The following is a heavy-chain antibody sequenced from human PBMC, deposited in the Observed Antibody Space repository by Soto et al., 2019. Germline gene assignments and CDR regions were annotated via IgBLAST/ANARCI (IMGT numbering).Heavy chain of an antibody. CDR3: AREPVKTNWYFDN. Sequence: GGSLRLSCEPSVFTFSSYSMHWFRQAPGKGLEWVAVTSANEGTKFYADSVKGRFTVSRDNSKNTLHLQMNSLRIEDTAVYYCAREPVKTNWYFDNWGQGIMVTVSS. CDR2: TSANEGTK. V-gene: IGHV3-30-3*01. J-gene: IGHJ4*02. CDR1: VFTFSSYS.